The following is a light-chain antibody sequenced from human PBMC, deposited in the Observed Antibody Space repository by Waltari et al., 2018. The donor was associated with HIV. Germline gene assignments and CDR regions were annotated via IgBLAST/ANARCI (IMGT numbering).Light chain of an antibody. V-gene: IGKV2-28*01. J-gene: IGKJ2*01. CDR2: FGS. CDR3: MQALQTSYT. Sequence: DTVMTQSPLSLPVTPGAPASISCRSSQSLLHSNGYSSLDWYLQKPGQSPQLLIYFGSNRASGVPDRFSGSGSGTDFTLKISRVEAEDVGVYYCMQALQTSYTFGQGTKLEIK. CDR1: QSLLHSNGYSS.